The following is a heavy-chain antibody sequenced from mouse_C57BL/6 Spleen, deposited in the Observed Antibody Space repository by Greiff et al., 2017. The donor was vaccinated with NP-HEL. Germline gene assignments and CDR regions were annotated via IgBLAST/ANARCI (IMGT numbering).Heavy chain of an antibody. CDR2: IYPRSGNT. CDR1: GYTFTSYG. D-gene: IGHD1-1*01. V-gene: IGHV1-81*01. CDR3: ARDYYGSSFDY. J-gene: IGHJ2*01. Sequence: AQLQQSGAELARPGASVKLSCKASGYTFTSYGISWVKQRTGQGLEWIGEIYPRSGNTYYNEKFKGKATLTADKSSSTAYMELRSLTSEDSAVYFCARDYYGSSFDYWGQGTTLTVSS.